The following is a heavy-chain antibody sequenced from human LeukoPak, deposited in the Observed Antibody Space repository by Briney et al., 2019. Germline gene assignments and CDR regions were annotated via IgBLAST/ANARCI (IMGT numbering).Heavy chain of an antibody. J-gene: IGHJ4*02. D-gene: IGHD1/OR15-1a*01. CDR2: ISSSGSYI. CDR3: AREGPINNGDLDY. Sequence: GGSLRLSCAASGFTFSSYSMNWVRQAPGKGLEWVSSISSSGSYIFHANSVKGRFTISRDDAKNSLYLQMNSLRAEDTAVYYCAREGPINNGDLDYWGQGTLVTVSS. CDR1: GFTFSSYS. V-gene: IGHV3-21*01.